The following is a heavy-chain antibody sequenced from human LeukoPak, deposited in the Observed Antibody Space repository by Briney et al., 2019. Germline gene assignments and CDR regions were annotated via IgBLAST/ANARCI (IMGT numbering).Heavy chain of an antibody. Sequence: GGSLRLSCAASGFTVSSNYMSWVRQAPGKGLEWVSVIYSGGSTYYADSVKGRFTISRDNSKNTLYLQMNSLRAEDTAVYYCARVSVAYYFDHWGQGTLVTVSS. J-gene: IGHJ4*02. CDR1: GFTVSSNY. V-gene: IGHV3-66*02. D-gene: IGHD5-12*01. CDR3: ARVSVAYYFDH. CDR2: IYSGGST.